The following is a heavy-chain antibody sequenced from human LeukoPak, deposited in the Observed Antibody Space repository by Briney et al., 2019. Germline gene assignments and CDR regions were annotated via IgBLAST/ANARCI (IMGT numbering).Heavy chain of an antibody. CDR1: GYTFTDYY. Sequence: ASVRVSCKASGYTFTDYYMHWVRQAPGQGLECMGWINPNSDGVKYAQKFQGRVTMTRDTSSNTAYMELSRLTSDDTAVYYCARDSDTTTDCSRVGCYIAIWGQGTMVTVSS. D-gene: IGHD2-2*02. CDR3: ARDSDTTTDCSRVGCYIAI. J-gene: IGHJ3*02. V-gene: IGHV1-2*02. CDR2: INPNSDGV.